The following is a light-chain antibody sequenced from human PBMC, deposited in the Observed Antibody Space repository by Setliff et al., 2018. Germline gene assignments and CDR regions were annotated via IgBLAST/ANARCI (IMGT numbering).Light chain of an antibody. CDR2: EVT. CDR3: SAYTSSSTYV. J-gene: IGLJ1*01. Sequence: QSALTQPASVSGSPGQSITISCTGTNSDVGTYSFVSWYQQHPGKAPKLMIYEVTNRPSGISNRFSGSKSGNSASLIISGLQAEDEADYYCSAYTSSSTYVFGTGTKVTVL. CDR1: NSDVGTYSF. V-gene: IGLV2-14*01.